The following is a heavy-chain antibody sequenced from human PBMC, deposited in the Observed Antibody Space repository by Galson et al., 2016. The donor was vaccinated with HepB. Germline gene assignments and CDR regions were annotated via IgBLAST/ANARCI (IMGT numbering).Heavy chain of an antibody. D-gene: IGHD3-3*01. CDR1: GFSISTYT. Sequence: SLRLSCAASGFSISTYTMNWVRQAPGKGLEWISYISSSSAYVDYADSVKGRFTISRENAKNSLYLQMNSRRAEDTAVYYCARDRSRFSSGYYTGARDVFAIWGQGTVVTVSS. CDR2: ISSSSAYV. V-gene: IGHV3-21*01. CDR3: ARDRSRFSSGYYTGARDVFAI. J-gene: IGHJ3*02.